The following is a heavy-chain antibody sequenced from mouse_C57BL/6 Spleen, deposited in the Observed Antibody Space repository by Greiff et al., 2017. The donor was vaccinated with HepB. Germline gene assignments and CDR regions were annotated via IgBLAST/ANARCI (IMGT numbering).Heavy chain of an antibody. Sequence: EVQLQQSGAELVRPGASVKLSCTASGFNIKDYYMHWVKQRPEQGLEWIGRIDPEDGDTEYAPKFQGKATMTADTSSNTAYLQLSSLTSEDTAVYYCAKGSSGAFAYWGQGTLVTVSA. CDR1: GFNIKDYY. CDR2: IDPEDGDT. J-gene: IGHJ3*01. CDR3: AKGSSGAFAY. V-gene: IGHV14-1*01. D-gene: IGHD3-1*01.